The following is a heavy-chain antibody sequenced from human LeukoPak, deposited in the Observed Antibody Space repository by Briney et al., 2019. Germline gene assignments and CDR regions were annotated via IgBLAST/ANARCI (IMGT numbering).Heavy chain of an antibody. CDR1: GFXFSSYG. CDR3: AKGVWVVRGVIGDAFDI. CDR2: ISCDGSNK. J-gene: IGHJ3*02. V-gene: IGHV3-30*18. D-gene: IGHD3-10*01. Sequence: GGSLRLSCVASGFXFSSYGMHWVRQAPGKGLEWLAVISCDGSNKYYADSVKGRFTISRDNSKNTLYLQMNSLRAEDTAVYYCAKGVWVVRGVIGDAFDIWGQGTMVTVSS.